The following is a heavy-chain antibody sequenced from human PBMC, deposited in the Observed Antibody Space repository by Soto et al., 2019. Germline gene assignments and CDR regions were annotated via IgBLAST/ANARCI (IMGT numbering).Heavy chain of an antibody. D-gene: IGHD2-15*01. Sequence: PGESLKISCKGSGYSFTSYWIGWVRQMPGKGLEWMGIIYPGDSDTRYSPSFQGQVTISADKSISTAYLQWSSLKASDTAMYYCARQAEQPHYGMDVWGQGTTVTVSS. CDR2: IYPGDSDT. J-gene: IGHJ6*02. CDR1: GYSFTSYW. CDR3: ARQAEQPHYGMDV. V-gene: IGHV5-51*01.